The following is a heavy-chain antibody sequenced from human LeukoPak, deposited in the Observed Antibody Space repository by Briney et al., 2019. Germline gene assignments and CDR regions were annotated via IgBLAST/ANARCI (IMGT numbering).Heavy chain of an antibody. CDR1: GFTFSDYY. J-gene: IGHJ4*02. Sequence: GGSLRLSCAASGFTFSDYYMSWVRQAPGKGLEWVSGLSGSGGNTYYADSVKGRFTISRDNSKNTLYLQMNSLRAEDTAVYYCAKTDLRNNDFWSGYFQESGYYFDYWGQGTLVTVSS. D-gene: IGHD3-3*01. CDR3: AKTDLRNNDFWSGYFQESGYYFDY. CDR2: LSGSGGNT. V-gene: IGHV3-23*01.